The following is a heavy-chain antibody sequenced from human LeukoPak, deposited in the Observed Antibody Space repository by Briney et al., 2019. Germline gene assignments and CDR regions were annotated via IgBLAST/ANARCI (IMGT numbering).Heavy chain of an antibody. CDR3: ARGQFDSSGYYYGFDY. D-gene: IGHD3-22*01. CDR2: INHSGST. V-gene: IGHV4-34*01. Sequence: SETLPLTCAVYGGSFSGYSWSWIRQPPGKGLEWIGEINHSGSTNYNPSLKSRITISVDTSKNQFSLKLSSVTAADTAVYYCARGQFDSSGYYYGFDYWGQGTLVTVSS. J-gene: IGHJ4*02. CDR1: GGSFSGYS.